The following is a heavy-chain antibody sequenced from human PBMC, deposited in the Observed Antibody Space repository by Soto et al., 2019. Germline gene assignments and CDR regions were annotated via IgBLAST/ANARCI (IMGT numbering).Heavy chain of an antibody. Sequence: GASVKVSCKASGYTFTSYYMHWVRQAPGQGLEWMGIINPSGGSTSYAQKFQGRVTMTRDTSTSTVYMELSSLRSEDTAVYYCARERSPPGIAVAGPLTAYGMDVWGQGTTVTVSS. V-gene: IGHV1-46*01. CDR2: INPSGGST. D-gene: IGHD6-19*01. CDR1: GYTFTSYY. J-gene: IGHJ6*02. CDR3: ARERSPPGIAVAGPLTAYGMDV.